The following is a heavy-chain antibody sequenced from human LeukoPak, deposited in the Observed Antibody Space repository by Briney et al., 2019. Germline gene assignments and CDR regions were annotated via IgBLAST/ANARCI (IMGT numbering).Heavy chain of an antibody. CDR3: AKGGWYGGYGMDV. CDR2: ISGSGGST. Sequence: GGSLRLSCAASGFTFNTYALGWVRQAPGKGLEWVSAISGSGGSTYYADSVKGRFTISRDNSKNTLYLQMNSLRAEDTAVYYCAKGGWYGGYGMDVWGQGTTVTVSS. CDR1: GFTFNTYA. V-gene: IGHV3-23*01. D-gene: IGHD6-19*01. J-gene: IGHJ6*02.